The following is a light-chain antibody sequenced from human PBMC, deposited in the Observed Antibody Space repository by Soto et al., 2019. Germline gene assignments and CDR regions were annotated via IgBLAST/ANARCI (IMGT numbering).Light chain of an antibody. CDR1: QDINNY. Sequence: DIRLTQSPSSLSASIGDRVTITCRASQDINNYLNWYQQKPGKAPKLLIWDASSLETGVPSRFSGSGSGTDFTVTISSLQPEDIATYYCQQYENLPMTFGGGTKVEIK. CDR3: QQYENLPMT. V-gene: IGKV1-33*01. CDR2: DAS. J-gene: IGKJ4*01.